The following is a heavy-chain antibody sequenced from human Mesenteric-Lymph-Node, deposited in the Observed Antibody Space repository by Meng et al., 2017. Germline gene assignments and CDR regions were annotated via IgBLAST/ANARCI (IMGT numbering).Heavy chain of an antibody. V-gene: IGHV3-74*01. D-gene: IGHD1-26*01. Sequence: GGSLRLSCTASGFTFSNYWMHWVRQAPGKGLVWVSRINSDGTNITYADSVKGRFTISRDNSMYTLYLEMNSLSDDDTAVYYCVREGGIAETTGLDYWGQGTLVTVSS. CDR3: VREGGIAETTGLDY. J-gene: IGHJ4*02. CDR1: GFTFSNYW. CDR2: INSDGTNI.